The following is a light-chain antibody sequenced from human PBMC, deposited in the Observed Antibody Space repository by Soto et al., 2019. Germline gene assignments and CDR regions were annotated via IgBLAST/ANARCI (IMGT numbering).Light chain of an antibody. Sequence: QSVLTQPASVSGSPGQSITISCTGTSSDVGSHNLVSWYQQHPGQAPKLMIYEVSKRPLGVSARFSASKSGNTASLTISGLQAEDEADYYCCSYEGSRAVFGGCTQLTVL. J-gene: IGLJ7*01. CDR2: EVS. CDR1: SSDVGSHNL. CDR3: CSYEGSRAV. V-gene: IGLV2-23*02.